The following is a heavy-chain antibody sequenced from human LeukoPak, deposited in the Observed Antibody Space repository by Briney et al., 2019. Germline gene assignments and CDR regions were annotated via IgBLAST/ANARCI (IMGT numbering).Heavy chain of an antibody. CDR2: LNDSGST. CDR1: GGSFSGNY. D-gene: IGHD6-13*01. CDR3: ATPIGDSSSSEE. V-gene: IGHV4-34*01. Sequence: SETLSLTCAVYGGSFSGNYWAWIRQPPGKGLEWIGELNDSGSTNYIPSLKSRVTISLDTSKNQFSLRLSSVTAADTAVYYCATPIGDSSSSEEWGQGTLVTVSS. J-gene: IGHJ4*02.